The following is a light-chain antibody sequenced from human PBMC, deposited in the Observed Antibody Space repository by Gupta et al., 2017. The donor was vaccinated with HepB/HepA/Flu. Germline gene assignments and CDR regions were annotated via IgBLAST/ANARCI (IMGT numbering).Light chain of an antibody. CDR2: YAS. J-gene: IGKJ1*01. CDR3: MQSSSLPRT. Sequence: EIVLTQTLHFQSVTPKEKLTITCRASQSIGSSLDWYQQKPGQSPKLLIKYASQSFSGVPERFSGSGSGTDFTLTISRLEAEDAATYYCMQSSSLPRTFGQGTKVEIK. V-gene: IGKV6-21*01. CDR1: QSIGSS.